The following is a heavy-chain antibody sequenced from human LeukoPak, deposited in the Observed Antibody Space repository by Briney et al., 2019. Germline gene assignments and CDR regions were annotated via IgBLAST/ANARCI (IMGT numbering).Heavy chain of an antibody. D-gene: IGHD5-12*01. CDR3: AREWLRSPDAFDI. V-gene: IGHV3-74*01. CDR1: GFTFSSYW. CDR2: INSDGSST. J-gene: IGHJ3*02. Sequence: GGSLRLSCAASGFTFSSYWMHWVRQAPGKGLVWVSRINSDGSSTSYADSVKGRFTISRDNAKNTLYLHMNSLRAEDTAVYYCAREWLRSPDAFDIWGQGTMVTVSS.